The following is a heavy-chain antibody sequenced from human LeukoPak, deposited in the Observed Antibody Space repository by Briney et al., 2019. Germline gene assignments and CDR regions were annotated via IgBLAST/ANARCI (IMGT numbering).Heavy chain of an antibody. CDR1: GGSISNENW. V-gene: IGHV4-4*02. CDR3: AGSPIGYGMDV. Sequence: PSETLSLTCAVSGGSISNENWWGWVRQPPGKGLEWIGEIYHSGSTNYIPSLKSRITISVDKSKNQFSLKLTSVTAADTAVYYCAGSPIGYGMDVWGQGTTVTVSS. J-gene: IGHJ6*02. CDR2: IYHSGST.